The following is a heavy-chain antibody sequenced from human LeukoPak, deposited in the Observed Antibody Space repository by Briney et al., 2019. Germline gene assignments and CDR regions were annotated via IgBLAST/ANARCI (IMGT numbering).Heavy chain of an antibody. CDR2: INSDGSST. CDR1: GFTFSSYW. Sequence: GGSLRLSCAASGFTFSSYWMHWVRQAPGKGLVWVSRINSDGSSTSYADSVKGRFTISRDNAKNSLYLQMNSLRAEDTAVYYCARDANYGSGSYYMSLDYWGQGTLVTVSS. CDR3: ARDANYGSGSYYMSLDY. J-gene: IGHJ4*02. V-gene: IGHV3-74*01. D-gene: IGHD3-10*01.